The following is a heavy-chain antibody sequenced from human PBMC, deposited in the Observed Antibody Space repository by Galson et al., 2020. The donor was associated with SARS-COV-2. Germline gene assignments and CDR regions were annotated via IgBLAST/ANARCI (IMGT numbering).Heavy chain of an antibody. CDR3: TTWVFDY. CDR1: GFTFDDYT. V-gene: IGHV3-43*01. CDR2: IGGDGGTI. D-gene: IGHD1-26*01. J-gene: IGHJ4*02. Sequence: GESLKISCAASGFTFDDYTMHWVRQAPGKGLEWVSLIGGDGGTIDYADTVKGRFTISRDNSKNSLFLQMNSLTTDDTALYYCTTWVFDYLGQGTLVTVSS.